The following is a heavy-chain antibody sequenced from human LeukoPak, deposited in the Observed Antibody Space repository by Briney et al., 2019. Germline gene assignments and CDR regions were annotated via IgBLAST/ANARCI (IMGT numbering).Heavy chain of an antibody. CDR1: GYSISSSNW. D-gene: IGHD2-21*01. CDR3: ARAYCGGECYVDY. V-gene: IGHV4-28*03. J-gene: IGHJ4*02. CDR2: TYYSGTT. Sequence: SETLSLTCAVSGYSISSSNWWGWIRQPPGKGLAWIGHTYYSGTTYYNPSLKSRVTMSVDTSKNQFSLKLSSVTAVDTAVYYCARAYCGGECYVDYWGQGTLVTVSS.